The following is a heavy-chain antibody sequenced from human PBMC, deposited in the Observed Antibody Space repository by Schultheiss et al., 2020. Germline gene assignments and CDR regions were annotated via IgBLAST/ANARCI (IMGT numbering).Heavy chain of an antibody. V-gene: IGHV3-33*01. J-gene: IGHJ5*02. CDR3: ARDRATVTSNWFDP. D-gene: IGHD4-17*01. CDR1: GFTFSSYG. CDR2: IWYDGSNK. Sequence: GESLKISCAASGFTFSSYGMHWVRQAPGKGLEWVAVIWYDGSNKYYADSVKGRFTISRDNAKNTLYLQMNSLRVEDTAVYYCARDRATVTSNWFDPWGQGTLVTVSS.